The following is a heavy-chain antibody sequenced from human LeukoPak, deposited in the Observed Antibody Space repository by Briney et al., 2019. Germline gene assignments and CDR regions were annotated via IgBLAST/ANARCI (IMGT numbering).Heavy chain of an antibody. J-gene: IGHJ4*02. CDR2: IYPGDSDT. CDR3: ARRGYTFGFDY. V-gene: IGHV5-51*01. Sequence: HGESLKISCKGSGYSFTNYWIGWVLQMPGKGLEWMGIIYPGDSDTRYSPSFQGQVTFSADKSINTAYLQWSSLKASDTAMYYCARRGYTFGFDYWGQGTLVTVSS. CDR1: GYSFTNYW. D-gene: IGHD5-18*01.